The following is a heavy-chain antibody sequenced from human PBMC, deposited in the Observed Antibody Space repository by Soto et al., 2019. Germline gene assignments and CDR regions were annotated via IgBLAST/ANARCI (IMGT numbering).Heavy chain of an antibody. CDR3: ARRYFKGDWFDP. V-gene: IGHV4-31*03. D-gene: IGHD3-16*01. J-gene: IGHJ5*02. Sequence: SETLSLTCTVSGGSISSGGYYWSWIRQHPGKGLEWIGYIYYSGSTYYNPSLKSRVTISVDTSKNQFSLKLSSVTAADTAVYYCARRYFKGDWFDPWGQRTLVTVSS. CDR1: GGSISSGGYY. CDR2: IYYSGST.